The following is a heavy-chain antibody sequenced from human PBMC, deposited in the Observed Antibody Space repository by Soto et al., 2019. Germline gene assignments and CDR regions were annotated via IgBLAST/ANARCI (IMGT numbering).Heavy chain of an antibody. V-gene: IGHV6-1*01. CDR3: ARDSMRVPAAGGMDV. CDR1: GDSVSSNSAA. J-gene: IGHJ6*02. CDR2: TYYRSKWYN. D-gene: IGHD2-2*01. Sequence: SQTLSLTCAISGDSVSSNSAAWNWTRQSSSRGLEWLGRTYYRSKWYNDYAVSVKSRITINPDTSKNQFSLQLDSVTPEDTAVYYCARDSMRVPAAGGMDVWGQGTTVTVSS.